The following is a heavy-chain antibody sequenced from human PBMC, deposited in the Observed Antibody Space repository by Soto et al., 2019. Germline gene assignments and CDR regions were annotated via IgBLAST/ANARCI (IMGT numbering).Heavy chain of an antibody. CDR3: ARGRTAALIETRLFRVLFDL. D-gene: IGHD3-10*01. CDR2: ISRRGST. CDR1: GGSLGGFH. V-gene: IGHV4-34*01. Sequence: QVQLQQWGAGLLKPSETLSLTCAVSGGSLGGFHWSWIRQPPGKGLEWIGEISRRGSTNYDPSLKRRVTVSMDTSRKQVSLNLSSVTDADTAVYYCARGRTAALIETRLFRVLFDLWGHGNLVIVSS. J-gene: IGHJ4*01.